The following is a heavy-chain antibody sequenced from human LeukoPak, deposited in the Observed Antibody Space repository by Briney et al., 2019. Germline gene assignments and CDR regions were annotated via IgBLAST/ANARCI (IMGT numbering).Heavy chain of an antibody. CDR2: INHSGST. Sequence: PETLSLTCAVYGGSFSGYYWSWIRQPPGKGLEWIGEINHSGSTNYNPSLKSRVTISVDTSKNQFSLKLSSVTAADTAVYYCAREQWLVYFDYWGQGTLVTVSS. J-gene: IGHJ4*02. V-gene: IGHV4-34*01. CDR1: GGSFSGYY. CDR3: AREQWLVYFDY. D-gene: IGHD6-19*01.